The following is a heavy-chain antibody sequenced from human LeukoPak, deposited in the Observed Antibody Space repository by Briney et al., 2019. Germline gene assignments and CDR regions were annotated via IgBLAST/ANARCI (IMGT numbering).Heavy chain of an antibody. CDR2: INHSGST. Sequence: PSETLSLTCAVYGGSFSGYYWSWIRQPPGEGLEWIGEINHSGSTNYNPSLKSRVTISVDTSKNQFSLKLSSVTAADTAVYYCARSSIAARPFDYWGQGTLVTVSS. CDR1: GGSFSGYY. V-gene: IGHV4-34*01. D-gene: IGHD6-6*01. CDR3: ARSSIAARPFDY. J-gene: IGHJ4*02.